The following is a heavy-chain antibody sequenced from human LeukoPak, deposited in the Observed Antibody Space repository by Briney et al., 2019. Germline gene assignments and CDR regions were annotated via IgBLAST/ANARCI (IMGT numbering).Heavy chain of an antibody. CDR3: ARGVDFDY. D-gene: IGHD2-15*01. V-gene: IGHV3-21*01. Sequence: PGRSLRLSCTASGFTFGDYAMSWVRQAPGKGLEWVSSISSSSSYIYYADSVKGRFTISRDNAKNSLYLQMNSLRAEDTAVYYCARGVDFDYWGQGTLVTVSS. CDR2: ISSSSSYI. CDR1: GFTFGDYA. J-gene: IGHJ4*02.